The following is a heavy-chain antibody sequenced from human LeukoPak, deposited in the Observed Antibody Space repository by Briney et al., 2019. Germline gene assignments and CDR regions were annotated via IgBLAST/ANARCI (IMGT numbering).Heavy chain of an antibody. D-gene: IGHD3-9*01. CDR1: GGSISSYY. Sequence: PSETLFLTCTVPGGSISSYYWSWIRQPPGKGLECIGHFYYSGNTNYNPSLKSRVIISVDTSKNQFSLKLSSVTAADTAVYYCARLLTGSRTKKNFYYYGMDVWGQGTTVTVSS. V-gene: IGHV4-59*08. CDR2: FYYSGNT. J-gene: IGHJ6*02. CDR3: ARLLTGSRTKKNFYYYGMDV.